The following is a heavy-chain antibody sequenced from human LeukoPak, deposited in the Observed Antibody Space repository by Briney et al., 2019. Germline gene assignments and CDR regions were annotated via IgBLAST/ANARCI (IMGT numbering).Heavy chain of an antibody. J-gene: IGHJ4*02. D-gene: IGHD5-18*01. CDR1: GYTFTSYG. CDR3: ARDGVSVYTAMDPAFDY. V-gene: IGHV1-18*01. CDR2: ISAYNGNT. Sequence: ASVKVSCKASGYTFTSYGITWVRQAPGQGLEWMGWISAYNGNTNYAQKLRGRVTMTTDTSTSTVYMELRSLRSDDTAVYYCARDGVSVYTAMDPAFDYWGQGTLVTVSS.